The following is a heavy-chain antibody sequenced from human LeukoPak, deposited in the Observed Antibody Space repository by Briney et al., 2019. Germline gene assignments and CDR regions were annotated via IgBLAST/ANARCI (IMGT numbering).Heavy chain of an antibody. V-gene: IGHV3-30*18. D-gene: IGHD1-1*01. J-gene: IGHJ4*02. CDR1: GFTFSSYD. CDR3: AKRNGF. CDR2: ISYDGNNK. Sequence: PGGSLRLSCAVSGFTFSSYDMHWVRQAPGKGLEWVAIISYDGNNKYYGDSVKGRFTISRDNSKNTLYLQMNSLRVEDTAVYYCAKRNGFWGQGTLVTVSS.